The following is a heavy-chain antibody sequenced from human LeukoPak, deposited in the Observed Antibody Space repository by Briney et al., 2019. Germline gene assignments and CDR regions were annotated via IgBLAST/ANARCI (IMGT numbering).Heavy chain of an antibody. V-gene: IGHV3-23*01. CDR1: GFTFSSYA. CDR3: AKDRYGSGYYNWFDP. Sequence: GGSLRLSCAASGFTFSSYAMSWVRQAPGKGLEWVSAISGSGGSTYYADSAKGRFTISRDNSKNTLYLQMNSLRAEDTAVYYCAKDRYGSGYYNWFDPWGQGTLVTVSS. CDR2: ISGSGGST. D-gene: IGHD3-22*01. J-gene: IGHJ5*02.